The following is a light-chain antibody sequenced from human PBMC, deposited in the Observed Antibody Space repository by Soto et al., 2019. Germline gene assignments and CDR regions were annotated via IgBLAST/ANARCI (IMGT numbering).Light chain of an antibody. J-gene: IGKJ4*01. CDR3: QPANSFPLT. CDR1: QSISSW. Sequence: DIQMTQSPSALSASVGDRVTITCRASQSISSWLAWYQQKPGKAPKLLIYDASSLESRVPSRFSGSGSGTEFTLTISGLRPDDFATYYCQPANSFPLTFGEGTKVEIK. V-gene: IGKV1-5*01. CDR2: DAS.